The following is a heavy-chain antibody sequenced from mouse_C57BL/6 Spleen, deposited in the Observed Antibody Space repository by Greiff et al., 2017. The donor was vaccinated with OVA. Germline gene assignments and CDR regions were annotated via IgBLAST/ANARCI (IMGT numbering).Heavy chain of an antibody. CDR2: IYPRSGNT. CDR3: ARGDDYDGYNFDY. V-gene: IGHV1-81*01. D-gene: IGHD2-4*01. J-gene: IGHJ2*01. Sequence: QVQLQQSGAELARPGASVKLSCKASGYTFTSYVISWVKQRTGQGLEWIGEIYPRSGNTYYNEKFNGKATLTADKSSSTAYMELRSLTSEDSAVYFCARGDDYDGYNFDYWGQGTTLTVSS. CDR1: GYTFTSYV.